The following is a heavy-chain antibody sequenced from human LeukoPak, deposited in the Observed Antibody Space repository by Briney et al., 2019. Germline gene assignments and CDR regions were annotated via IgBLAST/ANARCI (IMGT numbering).Heavy chain of an antibody. J-gene: IGHJ5*02. D-gene: IGHD3-3*01. CDR3: ARLVDGSGRP. CDR2: IRYDGSNK. Sequence: GGSLRLSCAASGFTFSNYGMHWVRQAPGKGLEWVAFIRYDGSNKYYADSVKGRFTISRDNAKNSLYLQMNSLRAEDTAVYYCARLVDGSGRPWGQGTLVTVSS. V-gene: IGHV3-30*02. CDR1: GFTFSNYG.